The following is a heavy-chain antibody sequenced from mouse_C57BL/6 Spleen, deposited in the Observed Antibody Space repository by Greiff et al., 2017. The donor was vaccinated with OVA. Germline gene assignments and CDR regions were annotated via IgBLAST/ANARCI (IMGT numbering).Heavy chain of an antibody. D-gene: IGHD2-4*01. CDR3: ARRGDYDVWYFDV. Sequence: VQLQQSGAELMKPGASVELSCKATGYTFTGYWIEWVKQRPGHGLEWIGEILPGSGSTNYNEKFKGKATFTADTSSNTAYMQLSSLTTEDSATYYCARRGDYDVWYFDVWGTGTTVTVSS. V-gene: IGHV1-9*01. CDR1: GYTFTGYW. J-gene: IGHJ1*03. CDR2: ILPGSGST.